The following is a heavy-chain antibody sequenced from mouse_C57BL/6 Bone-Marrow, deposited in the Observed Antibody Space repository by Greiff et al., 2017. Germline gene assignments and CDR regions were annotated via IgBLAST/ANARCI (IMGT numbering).Heavy chain of an antibody. CDR1: GYTFTSYG. CDR3: ARAYGSSYGFDY. J-gene: IGHJ2*01. D-gene: IGHD1-1*01. Sequence: QVQLQQSGAELARPGASVKLSCKASGYTFTSYGISWVKQRTGQGLEWIGEIYPRSGNTYYNEKFKGKATLTADKSSSTAYMELRSLTSEDSAVYFCARAYGSSYGFDYWGQGTTLTVSS. V-gene: IGHV1-81*01. CDR2: IYPRSGNT.